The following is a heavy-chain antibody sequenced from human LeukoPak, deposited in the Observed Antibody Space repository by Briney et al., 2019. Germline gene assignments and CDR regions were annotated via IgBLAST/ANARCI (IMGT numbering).Heavy chain of an antibody. D-gene: IGHD3-16*01. CDR1: GFTFSSYA. J-gene: IGHJ6*02. CDR2: ISYDGSNK. Sequence: ALRLSCAASGFTFSSYAMHWVRQAPGKGLEWVAVISYDGSNKYYADSVKGRFTISRDNSKNTLYLQMNSLRAEDTAVYYCARDLTPTYYDYVWGSENMDVWGQGTTVTVSS. V-gene: IGHV3-30-3*01. CDR3: ARDLTPTYYDYVWGSENMDV.